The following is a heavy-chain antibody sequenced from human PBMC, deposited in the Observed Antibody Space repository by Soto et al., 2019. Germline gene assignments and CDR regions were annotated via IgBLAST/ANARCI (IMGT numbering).Heavy chain of an antibody. CDR3: ARGQFERRGFAKIAGKRDAMDV. CDR1: GGSISGFY. D-gene: IGHD6-13*01. J-gene: IGHJ6*02. V-gene: IGHV4-59*01. CDR2: IYYSGIN. Sequence: QVQLQESGPGLVEPSETLSLTCTVSGGSISGFYWSWIRQAPGKGMECIGYIYYSGINNYNPSLKSRATISVDTTKNQFSLTLASVTGADTAIYYCARGQFERRGFAKIAGKRDAMDVWGQGTTVIVSS.